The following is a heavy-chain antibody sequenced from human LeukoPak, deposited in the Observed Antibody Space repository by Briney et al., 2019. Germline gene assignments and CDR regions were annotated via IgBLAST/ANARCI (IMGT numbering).Heavy chain of an antibody. CDR2: ISGSGGST. J-gene: IGHJ4*02. V-gene: IGHV3-23*01. Sequence: GGSLRLSCVASGFTFSSYAMSWVRQAPGKGLEWVSAISGSGGSTYYADSVKGRFTISRDNSKNTLYLQMNSLRAEDTAVYYCATWGSTEGGLDYWGQGTLVTVSS. CDR1: GFTFSSYA. CDR3: ATWGSTEGGLDY. D-gene: IGHD4-17*01.